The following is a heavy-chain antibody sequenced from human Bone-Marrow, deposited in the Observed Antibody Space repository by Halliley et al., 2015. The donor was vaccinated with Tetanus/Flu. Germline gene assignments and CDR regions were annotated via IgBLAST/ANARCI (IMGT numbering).Heavy chain of an antibody. D-gene: IGHD3-9*01. J-gene: IGHJ4*02. V-gene: IGHV3-21*06. CDR2: ISSRSTYI. Sequence: SLRLSCAASGFTFNIYALHWVRQAPGKGLEWVSSISSRSTYINYAESLKGRFTISRDNAQNTLFLQMNSLGAEDTALYYCVREGTWLSAFGHWGQGILVTVSS. CDR3: VREGTWLSAFGH. CDR1: GFTFNIYA.